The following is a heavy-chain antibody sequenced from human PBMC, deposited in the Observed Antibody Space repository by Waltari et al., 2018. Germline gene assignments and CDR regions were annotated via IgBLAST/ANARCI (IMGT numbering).Heavy chain of an antibody. CDR1: GGSISSSSYY. Sequence: QLQLQESGPGLVKPSETLSLTCTVSGGSISSSSYYWGWIRQPPGKGLEWIGRIYYSGSTYYNPSLKSRVTISVDTTKNQFSLKLSSVTAADTAVYYCASLHRGAFDIWGQGTMVTVSS. V-gene: IGHV4-39*01. CDR3: ASLHRGAFDI. CDR2: IYYSGST. J-gene: IGHJ3*02.